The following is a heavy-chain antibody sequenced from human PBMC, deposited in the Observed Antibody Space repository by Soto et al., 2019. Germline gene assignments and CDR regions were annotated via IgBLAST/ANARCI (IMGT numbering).Heavy chain of an antibody. Sequence: QVQLQASGPGLVKPSGTLSLSCAVSGGSVRTNNWWSWVRQSPGKGLEWIGEIHHSGGTSYNPSLESRATLSVDKSKNELSLRLNYVTAADTAVYYCTKNSAYALDYWGLGILVTVSS. CDR2: IHHSGGT. J-gene: IGHJ4*02. V-gene: IGHV4-4*02. D-gene: IGHD5-12*01. CDR1: GGSVRTNNW. CDR3: TKNSAYALDY.